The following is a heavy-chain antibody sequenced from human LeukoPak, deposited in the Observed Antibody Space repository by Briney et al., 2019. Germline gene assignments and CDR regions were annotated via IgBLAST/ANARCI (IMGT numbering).Heavy chain of an antibody. D-gene: IGHD3-16*01. CDR2: IYYSGST. CDR1: GGSFSGYY. V-gene: IGHV4-34*01. CDR3: ARQGYDYVWGRGAFDY. J-gene: IGHJ4*02. Sequence: SETLSLTCAVYGGSFSGYYWSWIRQPPGKGLEWIGSIYYSGSTYYNPSLKSRVTISVDTSKNQFSLKLSSVTAADTAVYYCARQGYDYVWGRGAFDYWGQGTLVTVSS.